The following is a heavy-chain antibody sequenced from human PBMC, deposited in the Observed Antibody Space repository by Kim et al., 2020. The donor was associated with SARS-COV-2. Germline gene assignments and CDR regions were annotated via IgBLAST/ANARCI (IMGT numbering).Heavy chain of an antibody. J-gene: IGHJ6*02. D-gene: IGHD6-13*01. CDR1: GFTFSSYW. V-gene: IGHV3-7*01. CDR3: ARGEQQLVLYYYYGMDV. CDR2: IKQDGSEK. Sequence: GGSLRLSCAASGFTFSSYWMSWVRQAPGKGLEWVANIKQDGSEKYYVDSVKGRFTISRDNAKNSLYLQMNSLRAEDTAVYYCARGEQQLVLYYYYGMDVWGQGTTVTVSS.